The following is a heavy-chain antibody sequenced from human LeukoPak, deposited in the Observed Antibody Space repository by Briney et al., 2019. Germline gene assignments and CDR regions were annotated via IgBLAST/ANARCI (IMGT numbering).Heavy chain of an antibody. D-gene: IGHD3-10*01. CDR3: ARALGITMVRGVIQRRHPFDY. J-gene: IGHJ4*02. CDR2: IIHNRGTGRGST. Sequence: SSETLSLTCAVYGGSFSGNYWSWIRQAPGKGLEWIGEIIHNRGTGRGSTSYNPSLQSRVTISVDTSKNQFSLKLSSVTAADTAVYYCARALGITMVRGVIQRRHPFDYWGQGTLVTVSS. V-gene: IGHV4-34*12. CDR1: GGSFSGNY.